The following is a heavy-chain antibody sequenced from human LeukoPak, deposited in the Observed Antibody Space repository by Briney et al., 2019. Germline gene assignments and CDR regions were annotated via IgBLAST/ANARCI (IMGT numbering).Heavy chain of an antibody. CDR1: GGSISAYH. D-gene: IGHD7-27*01. V-gene: IGHV4-4*07. CDR2: IYSSGGT. CDR3: ASSPRTGDTPEAFDI. Sequence: PSETLSLTCTVSGGSISAYHWNWIRQSAGKGLEWVGRIYSSGGTDYNPSLKSRVTISVDTSKNQFSLKLSSVTAADTAVYYCASSPRTGDTPEAFDIWGQGTMVTVSS. J-gene: IGHJ3*02.